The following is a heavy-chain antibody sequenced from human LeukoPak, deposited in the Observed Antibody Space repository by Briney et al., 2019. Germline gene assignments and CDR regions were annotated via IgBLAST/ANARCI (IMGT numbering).Heavy chain of an antibody. J-gene: IGHJ4*02. V-gene: IGHV3-30*18. CDR1: GFIFSNYG. CDR3: AKDLWFGKLVRGGSFDC. CDR2: ISYDGSNK. Sequence: GGSLRLSCAASGFIFSNYGMHWVRQAPGKGLEWVAVISYDGSNKYYADSVKGRFTISRDNSKNTLYLQMNSLRAEDTVVYYCAKDLWFGKLVRGGSFDCWGQGTLVTVSS. D-gene: IGHD3-10*01.